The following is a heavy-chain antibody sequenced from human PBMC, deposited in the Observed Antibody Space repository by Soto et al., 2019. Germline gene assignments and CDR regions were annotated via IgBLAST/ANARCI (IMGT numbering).Heavy chain of an antibody. J-gene: IGHJ4*02. CDR2: INHSGST. CDR1: GVTISSGGYY. D-gene: IGHD3-3*01. Sequence: SETLSLTCTVSGVTISSGGYYWSWIRQHPGKGLEWIGEINHSGSTNYNPSLKSRVTISVDTSKNQFSLKLSSVTAADTAVYYCARGHNWNFDYWGQGTLVTVSS. V-gene: IGHV4-39*07. CDR3: ARGHNWNFDY.